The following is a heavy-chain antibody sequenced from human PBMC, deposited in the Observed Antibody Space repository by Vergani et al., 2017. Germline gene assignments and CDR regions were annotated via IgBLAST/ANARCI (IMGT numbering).Heavy chain of an antibody. D-gene: IGHD3-22*01. CDR3: ARDAEFVYDSSGYYQTEYFDL. Sequence: QAPGKGLEWVAVISYDGSTKYYADSVKGRFTISRDNSKNTLYLQMNSLRAEDTAVYYCARDAEFVYDSSGYYQTEYFDLWGRGTLVTVSS. J-gene: IGHJ2*01. CDR2: ISYDGSTK. V-gene: IGHV3-30*03.